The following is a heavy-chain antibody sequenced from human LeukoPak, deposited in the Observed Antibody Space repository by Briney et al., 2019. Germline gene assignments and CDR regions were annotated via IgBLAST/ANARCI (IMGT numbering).Heavy chain of an antibody. Sequence: GRSLRLSCAVSGFTFSDYALHWVRQAPGKGLEWVAVISFDGSHKFYADSVEGRFTISRDSSKNTLYLLMNSLRAEDTAVFYCARAAADTPATFDYWGQGTLVTVSS. CDR1: GFTFSDYA. V-gene: IGHV3-30-3*01. CDR3: ARAAADTPATFDY. CDR2: ISFDGSHK. J-gene: IGHJ4*02. D-gene: IGHD6-13*01.